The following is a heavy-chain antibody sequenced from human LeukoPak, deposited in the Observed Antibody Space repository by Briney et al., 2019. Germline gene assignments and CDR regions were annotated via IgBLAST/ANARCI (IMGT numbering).Heavy chain of an antibody. CDR3: AAAPNYDFWSGYSFDY. D-gene: IGHD3-3*01. V-gene: IGHV1-58*01. CDR1: GFTFTSSA. CDR2: IVVGSGNT. Sequence: SVKVSCKASGFTFTSSAVQWVRQARGQRLEWIGWIVVGSGNTNYAQKFQERVTITRDMTTSTAYMELSSLRSEDTAVYYCAAAPNYDFWSGYSFDYWGQGTLVTVSS. J-gene: IGHJ4*02.